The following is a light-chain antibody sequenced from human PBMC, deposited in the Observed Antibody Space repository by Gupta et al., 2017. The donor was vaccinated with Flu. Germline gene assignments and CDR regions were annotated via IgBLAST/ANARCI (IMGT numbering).Light chain of an antibody. Sequence: QSALTQPASVSGSPGQSITIPCTGTSSDLGTYNFVSWYQHHPGKVPKLIIFEVSNRPSGVSNRFSGSKSGNTASLTISGLQADDEANYYCSSFTNTNTLVVFGGGTKLTVL. CDR3: SSFTNTNTLVV. V-gene: IGLV2-14*01. CDR2: EVS. CDR1: SSDLGTYNF. J-gene: IGLJ2*01.